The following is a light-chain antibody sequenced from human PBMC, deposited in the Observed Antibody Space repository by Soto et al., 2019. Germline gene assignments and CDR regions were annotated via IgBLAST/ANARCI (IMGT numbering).Light chain of an antibody. J-gene: IGKJ5*01. V-gene: IGKV3-11*01. Sequence: EIVLTQSPATLSLSPGERATLSWGASQSVSPYLAWYQQKPGQAPRLLIHDASNRATGIPVRFSGSGAGTDFTLTISSLETEDSAVYYCQQRSNWPITFGQGTDWRL. CDR1: QSVSPY. CDR2: DAS. CDR3: QQRSNWPIT.